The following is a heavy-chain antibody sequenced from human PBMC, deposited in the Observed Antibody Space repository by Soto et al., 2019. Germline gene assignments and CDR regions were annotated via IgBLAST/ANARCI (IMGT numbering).Heavy chain of an antibody. Sequence: ASVKVSCKASGYTFTSYDINWVRQATGQGLEWMGWMNPNSGNTGYAQKFQGRVTMTRNTSISTAYMELSSLRSEDTAVYYCARGRRSAMVSYYYYYGMDVWGQGTTVTVSS. CDR1: GYTFTSYD. J-gene: IGHJ6*02. D-gene: IGHD5-18*01. CDR2: MNPNSGNT. CDR3: ARGRRSAMVSYYYYYGMDV. V-gene: IGHV1-8*01.